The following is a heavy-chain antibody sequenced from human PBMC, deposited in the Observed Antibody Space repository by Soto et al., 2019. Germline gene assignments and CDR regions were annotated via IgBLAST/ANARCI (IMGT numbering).Heavy chain of an antibody. V-gene: IGHV3-23*01. Sequence: GGSLRLSCAASGFTFRDYAMSWVRQAPGKGLEWVSVIGGRGNSAYYADSVQGRFTISRDNSKNTLSLQMSSLTADDTAIYYCVREGRGSFDFWGRGTMVTVSS. D-gene: IGHD5-12*01. CDR1: GFTFRDYA. CDR2: IGGRGNSA. J-gene: IGHJ3*01. CDR3: VREGRGSFDF.